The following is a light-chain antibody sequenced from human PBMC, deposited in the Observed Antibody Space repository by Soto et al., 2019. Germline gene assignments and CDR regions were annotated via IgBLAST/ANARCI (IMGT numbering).Light chain of an antibody. CDR2: AAS. Sequence: IQLPPSPSSLSASVVDRVTITGRASQGISSYLAWYQQKPGKAPKLLIYAASTLQSGVPSRFSGSGSGTDFTLTISSLQPEEFATYYCQQLNSYPLTFGGGTKVDIK. J-gene: IGKJ4*01. CDR3: QQLNSYPLT. CDR1: QGISSY. V-gene: IGKV1-9*01.